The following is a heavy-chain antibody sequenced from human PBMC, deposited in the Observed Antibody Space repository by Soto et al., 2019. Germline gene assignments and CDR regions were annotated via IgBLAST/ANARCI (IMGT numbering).Heavy chain of an antibody. D-gene: IGHD2-21*02. V-gene: IGHV4-59*01. CDR2: IYYSGST. CDR3: ERDRRTALVLSFLLKRFSDL. J-gene: IGHJ2*01. Sequence: IRQPPGKGLEWIGYIYYSGSTNYNPSLKSRVTISVDTSKNQFSLKLSSVTAADMFVHECERDRRTALVLSFLLKRFSDL.